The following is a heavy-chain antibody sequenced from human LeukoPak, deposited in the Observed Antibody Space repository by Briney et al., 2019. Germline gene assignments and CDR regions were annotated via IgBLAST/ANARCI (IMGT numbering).Heavy chain of an antibody. J-gene: IGHJ4*02. CDR1: GGTFSSYA. D-gene: IGHD2-15*01. CDR2: IIPILGIA. CDR3: ARDPLYCSGGSCYSLALDY. Sequence: SVKVSCKASGGTFSSYAISWVRQAPGQGLEWMGRIIPILGIANYAQKFQGRVTITADKSTSTAYMELSSLRSEDTAVYYCARDPLYCSGGSCYSLALDYWGQGTLVTVSS. V-gene: IGHV1-69*04.